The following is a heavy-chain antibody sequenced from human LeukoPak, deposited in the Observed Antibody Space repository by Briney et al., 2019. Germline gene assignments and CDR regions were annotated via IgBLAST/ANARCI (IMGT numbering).Heavy chain of an antibody. Sequence: PGGSLRPSCAASGFTFSSYAMSWVRQAPGKGLEWVSAISGSGGSTYYADSVKGRFTISRDNSKNTLYLQMNSLRAEDTAVYYCAKDLLEEEHYFDYWGQGTLVTVSS. V-gene: IGHV3-23*01. D-gene: IGHD1-1*01. CDR2: ISGSGGST. J-gene: IGHJ4*02. CDR1: GFTFSSYA. CDR3: AKDLLEEEHYFDY.